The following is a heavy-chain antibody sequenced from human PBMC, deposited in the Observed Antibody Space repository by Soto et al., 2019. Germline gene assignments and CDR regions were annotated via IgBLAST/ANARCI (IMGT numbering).Heavy chain of an antibody. J-gene: IGHJ6*02. V-gene: IGHV4-61*01. CDR1: GGCVSSSRYY. Sequence: SETMSLTCTACGGCVSSSRYYWSWIRQPPGKGLEWIGYIYYSGSTNYNPSLKSRVTISVDTSKNQFSLKLSSVTAAATAVYYCARANHNSSEGGMDVWGQRPTRTVSS. D-gene: IGHD3-22*01. CDR2: IYYSGST. CDR3: ARANHNSSEGGMDV.